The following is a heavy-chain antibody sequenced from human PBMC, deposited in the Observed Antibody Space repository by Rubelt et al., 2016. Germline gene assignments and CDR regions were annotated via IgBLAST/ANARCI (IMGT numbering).Heavy chain of an antibody. D-gene: IGHD2-15*01. V-gene: IGHV1-24*01. CDR1: GYTLTELS. Sequence: QVQLVQSGAEVKKPGASVKVSCKVSGYTLTELSMHWVRQAPGKGLERMGGFDPEDGETIYAQKFQCRVTMTEDPSTDTAYMGLGSLRSEDTAVYYCATASPYCSGGSCYWGQGTLVTVSS. CDR3: ATASPYCSGGSCY. CDR2: FDPEDGET. J-gene: IGHJ4*02.